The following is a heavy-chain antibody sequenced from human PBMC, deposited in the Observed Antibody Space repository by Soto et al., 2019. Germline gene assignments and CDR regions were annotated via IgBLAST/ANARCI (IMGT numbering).Heavy chain of an antibody. J-gene: IGHJ4*02. V-gene: IGHV5-10-1*01. D-gene: IGHD3-22*01. CDR1: GYSLAGYW. Sequence: GESLKISCKGSGYSLAGYWITWVRQKPGKGLEWMGRIDPSDSQTYYSPSFRGHVTISVTKSITTVFLQWSSLRASDTAMYYCARQVYDSDTGPNFQYYFDSWGQGTPVTVSS. CDR3: ARQVYDSDTGPNFQYYFDS. CDR2: IDPSDSQT.